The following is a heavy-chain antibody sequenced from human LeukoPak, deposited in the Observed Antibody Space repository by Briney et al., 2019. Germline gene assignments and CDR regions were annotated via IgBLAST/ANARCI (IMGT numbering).Heavy chain of an antibody. Sequence: GGFLRLSCAASGFTFSSYGIHWVRQAPGKGLEWVAFIRYDGSNKYYTDSVKGRFTISRDNSKNTLYLQMNSLRADDTAVYYCASGWDVWWAFDYWGQGTLVTVSS. V-gene: IGHV3-30*02. J-gene: IGHJ4*02. CDR3: ASGWDVWWAFDY. D-gene: IGHD3-16*01. CDR1: GFTFSSYG. CDR2: IRYDGSNK.